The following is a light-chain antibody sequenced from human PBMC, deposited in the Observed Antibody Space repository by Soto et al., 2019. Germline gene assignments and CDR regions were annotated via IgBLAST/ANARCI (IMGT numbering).Light chain of an antibody. CDR1: SSDVGSYNL. CDR2: EGS. CDR3: CSYAGSSTSVV. J-gene: IGLJ2*01. V-gene: IGLV2-23*01. Sequence: QSVLTQPASVSGSPGQSITISCTGTSSDVGSYNLVSWYQQHPGKAPKLMIYEGSKRPSGVSNRFSGSKSGNTASLTISGLQAEDEADYYCCSYAGSSTSVVFGGGTKVTVL.